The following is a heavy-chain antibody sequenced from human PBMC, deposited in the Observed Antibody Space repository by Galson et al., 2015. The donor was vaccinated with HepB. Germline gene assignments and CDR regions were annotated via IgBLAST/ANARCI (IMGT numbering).Heavy chain of an antibody. J-gene: IGHJ6*02. CDR3: ARVVFGSREVWGMDV. V-gene: IGHV5-51*01. D-gene: IGHD2-15*01. CDR1: GFKFTKYW. CDR2: IYPGDFDT. Sequence: QSGAEVKKPGQSLNISCQTSGFKFTKYWIAWVRQMPGRGLEWMGVIYPGDFDTRYSPSFEGQVTFSADKSTSTAYVHWTGLKASDTAMYFCARVVFGSREVWGMDVWGQGTTVTVTS.